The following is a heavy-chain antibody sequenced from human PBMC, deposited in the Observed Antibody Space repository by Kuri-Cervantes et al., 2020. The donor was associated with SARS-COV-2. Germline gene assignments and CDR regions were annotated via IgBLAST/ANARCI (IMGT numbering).Heavy chain of an antibody. CDR3: ARDLPHSSSWYESSEYFQH. CDR1: GSTFDYYV. J-gene: IGHJ1*01. CDR2: INWNGGST. V-gene: IGHV3-20*04. D-gene: IGHD6-13*01. Sequence: GESLKTSWAASGSTFDYYVMSWVRQAPGKGLEWVSGINWNGGSTGYADSVKGRFTISRDNAKNTLYLQMNSLRAEDTAVYYCARDLPHSSSWYESSEYFQHWGQGTLVTVSS.